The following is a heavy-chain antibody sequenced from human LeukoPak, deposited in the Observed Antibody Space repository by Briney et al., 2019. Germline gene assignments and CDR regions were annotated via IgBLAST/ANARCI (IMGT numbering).Heavy chain of an antibody. Sequence: PGGSLRLSCAASGFTFSSYAMHWVRQAPGKGLEWVAVISYDGSNKYYADSVKGRFTISRDNSKSTLYLQMNSLRAEDTAVYYCARADGDYIGGLGPFDYWGQGTLVTVSS. CDR2: ISYDGSNK. V-gene: IGHV3-30*04. J-gene: IGHJ4*02. D-gene: IGHD4-17*01. CDR1: GFTFSSYA. CDR3: ARADGDYIGGLGPFDY.